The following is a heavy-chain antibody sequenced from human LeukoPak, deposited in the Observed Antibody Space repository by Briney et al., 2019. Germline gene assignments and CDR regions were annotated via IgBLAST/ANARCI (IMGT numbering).Heavy chain of an antibody. Sequence: SETLSLTCTVSGDSLRKSTFYWVWIRQPPGKGLEWIGSIYYSGGADYNPSLQSRVTISVDTSKNEFSLKVRSVTAADTAVYYCARVGSSWPHYYFDYWGQGTLVTVSS. V-gene: IGHV4-39*07. J-gene: IGHJ4*02. CDR2: IYYSGGA. CDR3: ARVGSSWPHYYFDY. CDR1: GDSLRKSTFY. D-gene: IGHD6-13*01.